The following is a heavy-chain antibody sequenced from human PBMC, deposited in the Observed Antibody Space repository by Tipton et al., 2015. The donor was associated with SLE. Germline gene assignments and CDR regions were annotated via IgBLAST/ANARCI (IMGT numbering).Heavy chain of an antibody. CDR1: GGSFSRYY. CDR2: VSHSGDT. CDR3: AGVSRDAFEI. J-gene: IGHJ3*02. Sequence: TLSLTCALSGGSFSRYYWTWIRQSPGKGLEWIGEVSHSGDTNYTPSLKSRVSISVDTSKNLFFLKLTSVTAADTAVYYCAGVSRDAFEIWGQGTMVTVSS. V-gene: IGHV4-34*01. D-gene: IGHD5/OR15-5a*01.